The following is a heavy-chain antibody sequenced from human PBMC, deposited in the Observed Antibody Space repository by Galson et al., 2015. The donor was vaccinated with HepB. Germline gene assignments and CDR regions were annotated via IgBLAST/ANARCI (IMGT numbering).Heavy chain of an antibody. CDR3: AREDSGWWHFDY. D-gene: IGHD6-13*01. Sequence: SLRLSCAASGFTFSSYWMHWVRQAPGKGLVWVSRINSDGSSTSYADSVKGRFTISRDNAKNTLYLQMNSLRAEDTAVYYCAREDSGWWHFDYWGQGTLVTVSS. J-gene: IGHJ4*02. CDR2: INSDGSST. V-gene: IGHV3-74*01. CDR1: GFTFSSYW.